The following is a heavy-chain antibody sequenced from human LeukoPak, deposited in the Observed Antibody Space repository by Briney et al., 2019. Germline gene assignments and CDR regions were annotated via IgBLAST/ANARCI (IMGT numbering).Heavy chain of an antibody. J-gene: IGHJ4*02. CDR3: AIDLRDWSTSQIDY. V-gene: IGHV3-23*01. Sequence: PGGSLRLSCAASGFTFSSYSMNWVRQAPGKGLEWVSAITGSGEYTYYADSVKGRFTISRDNSKSTLYLQMNSLRAEDTAIYYCAIDLRDWSTSQIDYWGQGTLVAVSS. CDR1: GFTFSSYS. D-gene: IGHD3/OR15-3a*01. CDR2: ITGSGEYT.